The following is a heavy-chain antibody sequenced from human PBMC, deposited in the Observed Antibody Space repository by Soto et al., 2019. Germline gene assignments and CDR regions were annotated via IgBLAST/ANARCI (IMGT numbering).Heavy chain of an antibody. CDR1: GFTFSIYW. CDR2: INGDGSST. Sequence: EVQLVESGGGLVQPGGSLRLSCAASGFTFSIYWMHWVRQAPGKGLEWVSRINGDGSSTSNEDPVKGRCTISRDNAKNTLYLEMNSLIAEDTAVYYCARESMWAPDYWGQGTLVAVSS. D-gene: IGHD1-26*01. J-gene: IGHJ4*02. CDR3: ARESMWAPDY. V-gene: IGHV3-74*01.